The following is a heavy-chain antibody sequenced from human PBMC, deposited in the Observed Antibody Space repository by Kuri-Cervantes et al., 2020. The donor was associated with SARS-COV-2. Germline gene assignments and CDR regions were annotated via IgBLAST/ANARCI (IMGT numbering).Heavy chain of an antibody. J-gene: IGHJ3*02. CDR2: ISGSGGST. D-gene: IGHD6-6*01. CDR1: GFIFGNIA. CDR3: AKDPQLGDAFDI. V-gene: IGHV3-23*01. Sequence: GGSLRLSCAASGFIFGNIAMSWVRQAPGKELEWVSAISGSGGSTYYADSVKGRFTISRDNSKNTLYPQMNSLRAEDAAVYYCAKDPQLGDAFDIWGQGTMVTVSS.